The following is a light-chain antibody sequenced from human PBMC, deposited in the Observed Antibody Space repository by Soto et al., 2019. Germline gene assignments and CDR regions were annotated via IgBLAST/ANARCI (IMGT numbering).Light chain of an antibody. CDR3: KSFTTSYTYV. J-gene: IGLJ1*01. V-gene: IGLV2-14*01. CDR1: SSDVGAYNY. CDR2: DVS. Sequence: QSVLTQPASVSGSPGQSIAISCTGTSSDVGAYNYVSWYLQYPGKAPKLVIFDVSFRPSGVSNRFSGSKSGNTASPTISGLQAEDEADYYCKSFTTSYTYVFGTGTKVTVL.